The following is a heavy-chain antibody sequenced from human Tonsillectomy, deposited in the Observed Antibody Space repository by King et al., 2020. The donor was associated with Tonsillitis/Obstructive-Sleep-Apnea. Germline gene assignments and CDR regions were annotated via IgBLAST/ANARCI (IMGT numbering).Heavy chain of an antibody. CDR3: ARAYYDILTGYLDDAFDV. CDR1: GVSISSYY. D-gene: IGHD3-9*01. J-gene: IGHJ3*01. V-gene: IGHV4-59*08. CDR2: LYYSGST. Sequence: QLQESGPGLVKPSETLSLTCTVSGVSISSYYWSWIRQPPGKGLEWIGYLYYSGSTNYNPSLKSRVTISVDTSKNQFSLTLSSVTAADKAVYYCARAYYDILTGYLDDAFDVWGQGTMVTVSS.